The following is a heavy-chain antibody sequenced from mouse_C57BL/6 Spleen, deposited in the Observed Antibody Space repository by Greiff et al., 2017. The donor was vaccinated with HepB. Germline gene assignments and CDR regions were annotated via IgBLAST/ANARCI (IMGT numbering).Heavy chain of an antibody. V-gene: IGHV14-4*01. Sequence: VQLQQSGAELVRPGASVKLSCTASGFNIKDDYMHWVKQRPEQGLEWIGWIDPENGDTEYASKFQGKATITADTSSNTAYLQLSSLTSEDTAVYYCTRRGAMDYWGQGTSVTVSS. CDR2: IDPENGDT. CDR1: GFNIKDDY. CDR3: TRRGAMDY. J-gene: IGHJ4*01.